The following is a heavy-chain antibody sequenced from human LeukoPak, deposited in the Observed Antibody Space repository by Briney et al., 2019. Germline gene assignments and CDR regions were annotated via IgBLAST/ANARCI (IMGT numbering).Heavy chain of an antibody. D-gene: IGHD4-17*01. CDR1: GFTVSSNY. CDR2: IYSGGST. CDR3: AKDLDDYGDYEYYFDY. Sequence: GGSLRLSCAASGFTVSSNYMSWVRQAPGKGLEWVSVIYSGGSTYYADSVKGRFTISRDNSKNTLYLQMNSLRAEDTAVYYCAKDLDDYGDYEYYFDYWGQGTLVTVSS. J-gene: IGHJ4*02. V-gene: IGHV3-53*01.